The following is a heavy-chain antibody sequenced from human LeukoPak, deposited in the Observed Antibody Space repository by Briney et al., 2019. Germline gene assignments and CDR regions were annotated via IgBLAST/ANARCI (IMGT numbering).Heavy chain of an antibody. CDR1: GGSVSSGSYY. V-gene: IGHV4-61*01. J-gene: IGHJ4*02. CDR3: ARGVAVAGIDY. Sequence: PSETLSLTCTVSGGSVSSGSYYWSWIRQPPGKGLEWIGYIYYSGSTNYNPSLKSRVTISLDTSKNQFSLKLSSMTAADTAVYYCARGVAVAGIDYWGQGTLVTVSS. D-gene: IGHD6-19*01. CDR2: IYYSGST.